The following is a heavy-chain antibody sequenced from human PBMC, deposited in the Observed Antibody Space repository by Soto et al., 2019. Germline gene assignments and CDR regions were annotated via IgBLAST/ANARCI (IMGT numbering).Heavy chain of an antibody. Sequence: NPSETLSLTCTVSGGSISSSSYYWGWIRQPPGKGLEWIGSIYYSGSTYYNPSLKSRVTISVDTSKNQFSLKLSSVTAADTAVYYCARLNCGGDCYRNYYYGMDVWGQGTTVTVSS. CDR3: ARLNCGGDCYRNYYYGMDV. CDR1: GGSISSSSYY. J-gene: IGHJ6*02. V-gene: IGHV4-39*01. D-gene: IGHD2-21*02. CDR2: IYYSGST.